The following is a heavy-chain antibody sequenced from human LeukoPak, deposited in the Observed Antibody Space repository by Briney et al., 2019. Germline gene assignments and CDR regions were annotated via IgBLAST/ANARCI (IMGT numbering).Heavy chain of an antibody. CDR2: IYPGDSDT. J-gene: IGHJ3*01. Sequence: GESLKISCKGSGYSFTSYWIGWVRQMPGKGLEWMGIIYPGDSDTTYSPSFQGHVTISADKSISTAYLQWSSLKASDTAMYYCGRLGCSSAHCYHAAFDLWDQGTMVNVSS. V-gene: IGHV5-51*01. CDR3: GRLGCSSAHCYHAAFDL. CDR1: GYSFTSYW. D-gene: IGHD2-2*01.